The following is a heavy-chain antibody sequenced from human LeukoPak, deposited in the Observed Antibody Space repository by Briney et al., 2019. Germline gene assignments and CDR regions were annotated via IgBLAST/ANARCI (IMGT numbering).Heavy chain of an antibody. V-gene: IGHV1-2*02. CDR1: GYTFTGYY. J-gene: IGHJ4*02. CDR3: ARTTSFTASGYDY. Sequence: ASVKVSCKASGYTFTGYYMHWVRQAPGQGLEWMGWINPNSGGTNYAQKFQGRVTITRDTSISTSYMELRSLRSDDTAVYFCARTTSFTASGYDYWGQGTLVTVSS. D-gene: IGHD6-25*01. CDR2: INPNSGGT.